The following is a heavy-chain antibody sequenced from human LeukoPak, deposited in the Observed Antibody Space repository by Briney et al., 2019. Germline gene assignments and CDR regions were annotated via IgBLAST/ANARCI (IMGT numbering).Heavy chain of an antibody. D-gene: IGHD3-9*01. CDR1: GGSITSYY. V-gene: IGHV4-59*12. CDR2: IYFSGIT. J-gene: IGHJ4*02. Sequence: PSETLSLTCNVSGGSITSYYWSWIRRPPGKGLEWIGYIYFSGITNYNPSLKSRVTMSVDTSKNQFSLKLSSVTAADTAVYYCARDGGDFDWFEYYFDYWGQGTLVTVSS. CDR3: ARDGGDFDWFEYYFDY.